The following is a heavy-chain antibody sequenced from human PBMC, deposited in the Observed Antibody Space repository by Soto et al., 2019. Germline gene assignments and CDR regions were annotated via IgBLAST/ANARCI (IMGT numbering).Heavy chain of an antibody. CDR2: VRRQSNKYAT. CDR1: GFTLSGSD. V-gene: IGHV3-73*01. Sequence: GGSLRLSCAASGFTLSGSDIYWVRQASGKGLEWVGHVRRQSNKYATAYAASVKGRFVISRDDSRNTAYLQMNSLKTEDTAVYYCTRRDTEKVGSTLDFDYWGQGNLVTVSS. J-gene: IGHJ4*02. D-gene: IGHD1-26*01. CDR3: TRRDTEKVGSTLDFDY.